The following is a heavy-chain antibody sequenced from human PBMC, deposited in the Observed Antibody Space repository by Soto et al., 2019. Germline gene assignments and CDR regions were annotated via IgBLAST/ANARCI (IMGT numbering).Heavy chain of an antibody. CDR3: VQGTSTAHQPLDS. CDR2: ISGDGNDK. CDR1: GFIFRNFG. Sequence: QVQLVESGGGVVQPGRSLRLSCAASGFIFRNFGMHWVRRAPGKGLEWVATISGDGNDKYYPDSMKGRFTISRDNFNNTLYLQLNSLRPEDTAVYHCVQGTSTAHQPLDSWGQGVLVTFSS. D-gene: IGHD1-7*01. J-gene: IGHJ4*02. V-gene: IGHV3-30*03.